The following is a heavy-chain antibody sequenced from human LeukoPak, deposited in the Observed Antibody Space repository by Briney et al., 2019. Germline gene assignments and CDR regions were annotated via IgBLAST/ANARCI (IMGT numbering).Heavy chain of an antibody. CDR2: VNSNGVST. J-gene: IGHJ4*02. V-gene: IGHV3-64D*06. CDR3: VKDRDRNLARVNFDY. D-gene: IGHD5-24*01. Sequence: GGSLRLSCSASGFTFSSYALHWVRQAPGKGLEYVSGVNSNGVSTNYADSVKGRITISRDNSNNTLHLQMSSLRGEDTAVYYCVKDRDRNLARVNFDYWGQGTLVTVS. CDR1: GFTFSSYA.